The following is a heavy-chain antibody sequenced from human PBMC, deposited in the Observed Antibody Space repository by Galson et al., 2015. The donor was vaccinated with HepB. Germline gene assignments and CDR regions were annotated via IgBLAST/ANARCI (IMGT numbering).Heavy chain of an antibody. D-gene: IGHD3-10*01. CDR1: GYSFTSCW. CDR2: IYPGDSDT. V-gene: IGHV5-51*01. CDR3: ARHTVGKDTGTRHGWYFEL. Sequence: QSGAEVKKPGESLKISCKGSGYSFTSCWIGWVRQMPGKGLEWMGIIYPGDSDTRDSPSFQGQVTISADKSISTAYLQWSSLKASDTAMYYCARHTVGKDTGTRHGWYFELWGRGTLVTVSS. J-gene: IGHJ2*01.